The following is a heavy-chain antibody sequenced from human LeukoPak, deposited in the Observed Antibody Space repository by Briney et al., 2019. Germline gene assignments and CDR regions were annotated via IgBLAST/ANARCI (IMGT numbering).Heavy chain of an antibody. D-gene: IGHD6-19*01. CDR1: GFTFSSYS. J-gene: IGHJ4*02. CDR3: ARDRIAVANVIDY. CDR2: ISSSSSRI. V-gene: IGHV3-21*01. Sequence: GGSLRLSCAASGFTFSSYSMNWVRQTPGKGLEWVSSISSSSSRIYYADSLKGRFTISRDNAKNSLYLQMNSLRAEDTAVYYCARDRIAVANVIDYWGQGTLVTVSS.